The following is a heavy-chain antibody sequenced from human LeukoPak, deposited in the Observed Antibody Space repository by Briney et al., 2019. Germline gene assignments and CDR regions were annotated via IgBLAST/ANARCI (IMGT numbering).Heavy chain of an antibody. J-gene: IGHJ4*02. Sequence: SETLSLTCAVYGGSFSGYYWSWIRQPPGKGLEWIGEINHSGSTNYNPSLKSRVTISVDTPKNQFSLKLSSVTAADTAVYYCARGRPARPIDYWGQGTLVTVSS. CDR1: GGSFSGYY. CDR3: ARGRPARPIDY. CDR2: INHSGST. D-gene: IGHD6-6*01. V-gene: IGHV4-34*01.